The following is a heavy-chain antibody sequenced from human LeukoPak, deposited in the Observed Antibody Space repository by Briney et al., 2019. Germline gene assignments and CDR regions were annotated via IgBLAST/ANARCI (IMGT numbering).Heavy chain of an antibody. CDR2: MNPNSGYS. V-gene: IGHV1-8*03. Sequence: ASVKVSCKASGYTFTSYDINWVRQATGQGLEWMGWMNPNSGYSGYAQKFQGRVTITTDESTSTAYMELSSLRSEDTAVYYCARAPSYDFWSPSNWFDPWGQGTLVTVSS. CDR1: GYTFTSYD. J-gene: IGHJ5*02. CDR3: ARAPSYDFWSPSNWFDP. D-gene: IGHD3-3*01.